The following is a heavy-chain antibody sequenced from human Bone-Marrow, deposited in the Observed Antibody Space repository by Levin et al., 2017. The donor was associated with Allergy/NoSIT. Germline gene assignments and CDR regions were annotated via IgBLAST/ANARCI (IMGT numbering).Heavy chain of an antibody. V-gene: IGHV3-9*01. D-gene: IGHD1-7*01. Sequence: GGSLRLSCVASGFIFDDYAMHWVRQVPGKGLEWVAVISWSSANIGYADSVKGRFTISRDNDKNSLYLEMSSLRLEDTALYFCARASITGTPASYFYGMDVWGRGTTVTVSS. CDR2: ISWSSANI. CDR3: ARASITGTPASYFYGMDV. J-gene: IGHJ6*02. CDR1: GFIFDDYA.